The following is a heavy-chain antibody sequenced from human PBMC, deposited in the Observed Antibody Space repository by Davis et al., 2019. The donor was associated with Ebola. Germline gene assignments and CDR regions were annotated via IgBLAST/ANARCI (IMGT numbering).Heavy chain of an antibody. CDR2: ISYDGSNK. Sequence: SPNLSCPSSGFPFRSYALHRVRQAPGKGLEWVAVISYDGSNKYYADSVKCRFTIPRDISKNTLYLPMNSLRAEDTAVYYWARGQPYGDYGMDVWGQGTTVTVSS. V-gene: IGHV3-30-3*01. J-gene: IGHJ6*02. D-gene: IGHD4-17*01. CDR1: GFPFRSYA. CDR3: ARGQPYGDYGMDV.